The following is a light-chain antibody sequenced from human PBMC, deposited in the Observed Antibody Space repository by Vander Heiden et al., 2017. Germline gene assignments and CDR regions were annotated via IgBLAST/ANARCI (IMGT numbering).Light chain of an antibody. Sequence: IGLTQSPAILSLSPGERATLSRRASQSVSSYLAWYHQKPGRAPRLLIYDASNRANGIPARFSGSGSGTAFTLTISSLEPADFAVYYCQQRSDWPPYTFGQGTKLEIK. CDR1: QSVSSY. J-gene: IGKJ2*01. V-gene: IGKV3-11*01. CDR3: QQRSDWPPYT. CDR2: DAS.